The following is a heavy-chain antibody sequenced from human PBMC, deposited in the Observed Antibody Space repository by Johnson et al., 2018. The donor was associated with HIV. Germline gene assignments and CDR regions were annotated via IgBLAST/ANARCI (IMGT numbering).Heavy chain of an antibody. V-gene: IGHV3-9*01. J-gene: IGHJ3*02. D-gene: IGHD6-6*01. CDR1: GFMFDDHA. CDR2: ISWNSGSI. Sequence: VQPVESGGGLAQPGRSLRLSCAASGFMFDDHAMHWVRQAPGMGPEWVSGISWNSGSIGYADSVKGRFTISRDNAKNSLYLQMNSLRAEDTALYYCARDRRVRIVARADSFDIWGQGTMVTVSS. CDR3: ARDRRVRIVARADSFDI.